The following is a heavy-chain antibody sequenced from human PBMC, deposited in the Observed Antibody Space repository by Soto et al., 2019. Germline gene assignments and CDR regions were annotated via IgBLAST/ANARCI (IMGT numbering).Heavy chain of an antibody. J-gene: IGHJ6*02. D-gene: IGHD2-8*02. CDR2: IWYDGSNK. Sequence: QVQLVESGGGVVQPGKSLRLSCAASGFTFSSYGMHWVRQAPGKGLEWVAVIWYDGSNKYYADSVKGRFTISRDNSKNTLYLQMNSLRAEDTAVYYCARDGGVTKATYLYYGMDVWVQGTTVTVSS. CDR3: ARDGGVTKATYLYYGMDV. V-gene: IGHV3-33*01. CDR1: GFTFSSYG.